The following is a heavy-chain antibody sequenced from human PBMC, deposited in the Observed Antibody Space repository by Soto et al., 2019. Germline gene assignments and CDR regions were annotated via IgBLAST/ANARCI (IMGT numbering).Heavy chain of an antibody. V-gene: IGHV4-30-2*01. CDR1: GGSISSGGYS. D-gene: IGHD3-10*01. CDR2: IYHSGST. CDR3: ARDRRFGELLDWFDP. J-gene: IGHJ5*02. Sequence: SETLSLTCAVSGGSISSGGYSWSWIRQPPGKGLEWIGYIYHSGSTYYNPSLKSRVTISVDRSKNQFSLKLSSVTAADTAVYYCARDRRFGELLDWFDPWGQGTLVTVSS.